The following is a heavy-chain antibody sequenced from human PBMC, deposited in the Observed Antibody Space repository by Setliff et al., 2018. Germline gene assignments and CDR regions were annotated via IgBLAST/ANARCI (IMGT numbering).Heavy chain of an antibody. CDR2: ISPYSGNT. CDR3: SRLVRYCTRTSCQRLSGDDY. V-gene: IGHV1-18*01. CDR1: GYTFTDYG. J-gene: IGHJ4*02. D-gene: IGHD2-2*01. Sequence: ASVKVSCKASGYTFTDYGVTWVRQAPGQGLEWVGWISPYSGNTYYAPKFQGRITMTTDTSPTTAYMELKSPRSDDTAIYYCSRLVRYCTRTSCQRLSGDDYWGQGALVTVSS.